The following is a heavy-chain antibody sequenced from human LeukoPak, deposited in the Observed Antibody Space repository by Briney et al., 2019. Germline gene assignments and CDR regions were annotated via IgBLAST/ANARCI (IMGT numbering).Heavy chain of an antibody. Sequence: SETLSLTCTVTGGSISSYYWSWIRQPPGKGLEWIGYIYYTGSTNYNPSLKSRVTISVDTSKNQFSLKLSSVTAADTAVYYCATGRSYSRYFDYWGQGTLVTVSS. CDR3: ATGRSYSRYFDY. CDR1: GGSISSYY. CDR2: IYYTGST. D-gene: IGHD1-26*01. J-gene: IGHJ4*02. V-gene: IGHV4-59*01.